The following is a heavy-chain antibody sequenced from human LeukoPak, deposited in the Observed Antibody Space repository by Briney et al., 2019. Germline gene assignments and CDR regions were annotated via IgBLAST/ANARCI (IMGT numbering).Heavy chain of an antibody. CDR1: GGSISSGDYY. CDR3: ARAPYDFWSGYRGRWFDP. CDR2: IYYSGST. D-gene: IGHD3-3*01. Sequence: PSQTLSLTRTVSGGSISSGDYYWSWIRQPPGKGLEWIGYIYYSGSTYYNPSLKSRVTISVDTSKNQFSLKLSSVTAADTAVYYCARAPYDFWSGYRGRWFDPWGQGTLVTVSS. J-gene: IGHJ5*02. V-gene: IGHV4-30-4*08.